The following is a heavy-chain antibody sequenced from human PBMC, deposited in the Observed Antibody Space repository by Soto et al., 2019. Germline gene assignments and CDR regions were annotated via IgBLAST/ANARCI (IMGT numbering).Heavy chain of an antibody. D-gene: IGHD3-10*01. V-gene: IGHV4-4*02. Sequence: SETLSLTCAVSGGSISSSNWWSWVRQPPGKGLEWIGEIYHSGSTNYNPSLKSRVTISVDKSKNQFSLKLSSVTATDTAVYYCARGHYGSGSYFDFDYWGQGTLVTVSS. CDR2: IYHSGST. CDR1: GGSISSSNW. J-gene: IGHJ4*02. CDR3: ARGHYGSGSYFDFDY.